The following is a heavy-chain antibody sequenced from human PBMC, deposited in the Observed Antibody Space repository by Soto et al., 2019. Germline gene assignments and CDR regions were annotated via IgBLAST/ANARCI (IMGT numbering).Heavy chain of an antibody. CDR1: GYTFSTYA. CDR2: LNGGTGQT. CDR3: SRGKGEDENYYFYGMDI. V-gene: IGHV1-3*01. D-gene: IGHD3-10*01. J-gene: IGHJ6*02. Sequence: ASVKVSCKASGYTFSTYAIHWVRQAPGQSLEWMGWLNGGTGQTRYSQRFQDRVTITRDTSASTAYMEVSSLRPEDKAVYYCSRGKGEDENYYFYGMDIWGQGTMVTVSS.